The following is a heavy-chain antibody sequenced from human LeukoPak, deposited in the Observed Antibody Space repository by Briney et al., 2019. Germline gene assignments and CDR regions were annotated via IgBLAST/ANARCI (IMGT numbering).Heavy chain of an antibody. D-gene: IGHD3-22*01. CDR1: GVTFRNYW. CDR2: INPDGSTT. V-gene: IGHV3-74*01. CDR3: ARRGYSDSSGYDY. J-gene: IGHJ4*02. Sequence: VGSLRLSCAPSGVTFRNYWMYWVPEEPQEGRLSVSFINPDGSTTNYADSVKGRFTISRENAENALYLQMNSLRAEDTAIYYCARRGYSDSSGYDYWGQGTLVTVSS.